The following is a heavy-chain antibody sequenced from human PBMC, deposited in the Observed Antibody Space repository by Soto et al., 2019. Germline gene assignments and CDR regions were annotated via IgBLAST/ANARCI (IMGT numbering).Heavy chain of an antibody. V-gene: IGHV4-59*08. D-gene: IGHD2-15*01. CDR1: GGSISSSY. CDR3: ARRWGRSFDY. J-gene: IGHJ4*02. CDR2: VFYTGST. Sequence: SETLSLTCTVSGGSISSSYWSWIRQPPGKGLEWIGYVFYTGSTNYNPFLKSRVTISVDTSKNQFSLKLSSVTAADTAVYYCARRWGRSFDYWGQGTLVTVSS.